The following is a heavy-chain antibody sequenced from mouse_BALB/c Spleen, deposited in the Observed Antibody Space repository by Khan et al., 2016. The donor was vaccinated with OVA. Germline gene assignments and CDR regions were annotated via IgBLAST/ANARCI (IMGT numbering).Heavy chain of an antibody. CDR1: GFTFSSYA. Sequence: EVELVESGGGLVKPGGSLKLSCAASGFTFSSYAMSWVRQTLEKRLVWFATISTYGHYTYYQDSVKGRITISRDKAKNTLYLQMSSVRSEDTAIYYCARDDDLYFYAMPYWGQGTSVTVSA. CDR3: ARDDDLYFYAMPY. V-gene: IGHV5-9-1*01. CDR2: ISTYGHYT. J-gene: IGHJ4*01. D-gene: IGHD2-4*01.